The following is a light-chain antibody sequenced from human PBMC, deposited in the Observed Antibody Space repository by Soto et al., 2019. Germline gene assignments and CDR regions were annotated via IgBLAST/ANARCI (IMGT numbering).Light chain of an antibody. CDR3: AAWDDSLNGYV. CDR2: NNN. V-gene: IGLV1-44*01. CDR1: ISNIVTNA. Sequence: QSVLTQPPSASGTPGQRVTISCSGVISNIVTNAVNWYQQLPGTAPKLLIYNNNQRPSGVPDRFSGSKSGTSASLAISGLQSEDEADYYCAAWDDSLNGYVFGTGTKLTVL. J-gene: IGLJ1*01.